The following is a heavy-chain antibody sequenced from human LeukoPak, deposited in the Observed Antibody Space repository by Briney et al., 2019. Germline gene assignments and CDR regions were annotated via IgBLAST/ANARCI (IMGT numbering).Heavy chain of an antibody. CDR3: AKPAARNYYMDV. J-gene: IGHJ6*03. CDR2: IRYDGSNK. Sequence: PGGSLRLSCAASGFTFSSYGMHWVRQAPGKGLEWVAFIRYDGSNKYYADSVKGRFTISRDNSKNTLYLQMNSLRAEDTAVYYCAKPAARNYYMDVWGKGTTVTVSS. V-gene: IGHV3-30*02. D-gene: IGHD2-2*01. CDR1: GFTFSSYG.